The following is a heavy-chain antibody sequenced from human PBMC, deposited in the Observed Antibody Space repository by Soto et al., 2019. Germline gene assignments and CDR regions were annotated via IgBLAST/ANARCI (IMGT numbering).Heavy chain of an antibody. Sequence: GGSLRLSCSGSGFTPTTTPLSWVRQPPGKGLEWVTTISGTASRTYYVDSVKGRFFISRDNSKNPVTLQMNNLTLDDTAVYYCAHFFRYFDNWGQGTRVTVSS. J-gene: IGHJ4*02. V-gene: IGHV3-23*01. D-gene: IGHD3-9*01. CDR3: AHFFRYFDN. CDR2: ISGTASRT. CDR1: GFTPTTTP.